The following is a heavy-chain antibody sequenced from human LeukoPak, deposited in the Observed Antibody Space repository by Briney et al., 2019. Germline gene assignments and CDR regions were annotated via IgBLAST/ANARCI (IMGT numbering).Heavy chain of an antibody. CDR1: GGSFSEYY. CDR3: ARGLWLPTRSTPALTHV. CDR2: INHSGTT. J-gene: IGHJ6*04. Sequence: TTSETLSLTCAVDGGSFSEYYWNWLRQPPGKGLEWIGEINHSGTTNYNPSLKSPVTISVDASKNQFSLRLSSVTAAATAVYYSARGLWLPTRSTPALTHVWGKGTTVTVSA. V-gene: IGHV4-34*01. D-gene: IGHD5/OR15-5a*01.